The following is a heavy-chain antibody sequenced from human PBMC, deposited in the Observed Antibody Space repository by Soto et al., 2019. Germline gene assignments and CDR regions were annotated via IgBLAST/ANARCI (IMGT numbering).Heavy chain of an antibody. J-gene: IGHJ4*02. CDR3: ASEDPGGFRFDY. CDR1: GGSISNYY. CDR2: IYYSGST. Sequence: AETLSLTCTVSGGSISNYYLSWVRQPPGKGLQWIGYIYYSGSTYYNPSLKGRATISADTSKNQFSLRLTSVTAADTAVYFCASEDPGGFRFDYWGQGMLVTVSS. V-gene: IGHV4-59*01. D-gene: IGHD2-15*01.